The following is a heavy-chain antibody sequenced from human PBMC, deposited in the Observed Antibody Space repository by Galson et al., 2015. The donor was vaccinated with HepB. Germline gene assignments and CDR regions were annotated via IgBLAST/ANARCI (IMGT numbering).Heavy chain of an antibody. J-gene: IGHJ3*02. V-gene: IGHV6-1*01. D-gene: IGHD6-19*01. CDR1: GVSSNSVA. CDR3: ARAYSRAWYASDAFDI. CDR2: TCYRSKWYN. Sequence: ETLSLTCTVSGVSSNSVAWNWIRQSPWRGLEWLGRTCYRSKWYNDYAVSVKSRISVNPDTSQNQFSLHLNSVTPEDTAVYYCARAYSRAWYASDAFDIWGQGTVVTVSS.